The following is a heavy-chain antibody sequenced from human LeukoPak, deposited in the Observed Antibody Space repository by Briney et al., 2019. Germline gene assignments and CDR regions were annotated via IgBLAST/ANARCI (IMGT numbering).Heavy chain of an antibody. D-gene: IGHD1-26*01. V-gene: IGHV1-69*06. CDR1: GGTFSSYA. J-gene: IGHJ4*02. CDR3: ARDGVDSGSYYANY. CDR2: IIPIFGTA. Sequence: RASVKVSCKASGGTFSSYAISWVRQAPGQGLEWMGGIIPIFGTANYAQKFQGRVTITADKSTSTAYMELSSLRSEDTAVYYCARDGVDSGSYYANYWGQGTLVTVSS.